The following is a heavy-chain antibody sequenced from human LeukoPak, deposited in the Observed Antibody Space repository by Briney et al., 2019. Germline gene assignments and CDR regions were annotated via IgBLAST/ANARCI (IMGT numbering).Heavy chain of an antibody. CDR2: INSDGSSI. D-gene: IGHD6-19*01. CDR1: GFTFSSYW. J-gene: IGHJ4*02. CDR3: AGAVAGTYFDY. V-gene: IGHV3-74*01. Sequence: GGSLRLSCAASGFTFSSYWMHWVRQAPGKGPVWVSRINSDGSSISYADSVKGRFTISRDNAKNTLYLQMNSLGAEDTAVYYCAGAVAGTYFDYWGQGTLVTVSS.